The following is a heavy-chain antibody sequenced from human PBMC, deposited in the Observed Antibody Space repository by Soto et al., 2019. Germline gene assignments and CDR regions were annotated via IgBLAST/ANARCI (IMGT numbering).Heavy chain of an antibody. J-gene: IGHJ5*02. CDR3: ARYASSGNNSVWYTFDP. CDR1: GGTFSSYT. D-gene: IGHD6-19*01. CDR2: IIPICGTT. Sequence: SVKVSCKASGGTFSSYTINWVRQAPGQGLEWMGGIIPICGTTNYAKKFQGRVTITADESTSTAYMELSSLRSEDTAVYYCARYASSGNNSVWYTFDPWRQGTLVTVSS. V-gene: IGHV1-69*13.